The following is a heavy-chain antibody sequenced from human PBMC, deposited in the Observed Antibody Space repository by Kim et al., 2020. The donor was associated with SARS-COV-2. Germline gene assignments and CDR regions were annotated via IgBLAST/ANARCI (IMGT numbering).Heavy chain of an antibody. CDR1: DFTFKTYA. CDR3: VRGGSNAYYFHYLDL. J-gene: IGHJ2*01. V-gene: IGHV3-30*04. CDR2: ISYHEKEK. D-gene: IGHD3-10*01. Sequence: GGSLRLSCIGSDFTFKTYAFHWVRQAPGRGLEWVAVISYHEKEKFYADSVKGRFTISKDNSKNTVFLQMNSLRLEDTALYYCVRGGSNAYYFHYLDLWG.